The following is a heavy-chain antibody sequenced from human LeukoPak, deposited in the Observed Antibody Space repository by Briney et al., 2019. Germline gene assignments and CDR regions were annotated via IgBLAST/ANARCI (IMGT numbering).Heavy chain of an antibody. J-gene: IGHJ4*02. CDR2: ISYDGSNK. Sequence: GGSLRLSCAASGFTFSNYGMHWVRQAPGKGLECVAVISYDGSNKYYADSVKGRFAISRDNSKNTLYLQMNSLRAEDTAVYYCAKIRSGSYRTPFDYWGQGTLVTVSS. V-gene: IGHV3-30*18. D-gene: IGHD1-26*01. CDR3: AKIRSGSYRTPFDY. CDR1: GFTFSNYG.